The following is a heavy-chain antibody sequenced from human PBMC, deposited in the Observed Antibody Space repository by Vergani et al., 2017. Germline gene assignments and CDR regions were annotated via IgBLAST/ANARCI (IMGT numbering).Heavy chain of an antibody. CDR2: IYYSGST. V-gene: IGHV4-31*03. Sequence: QVQLQESGPGLVKPSQTLSLTCTFSGGSISSGGYYWSWIRQHPGKGLEWIGYIYYSGSTYYNPSLKSRVTISVDTSKNQFSLKLSSVTAADTAVYYCAREEAYYYGSGRGGFDYWGQGTLVTVSS. D-gene: IGHD3-10*01. CDR1: GGSISSGGYY. J-gene: IGHJ4*02. CDR3: AREEAYYYGSGRGGFDY.